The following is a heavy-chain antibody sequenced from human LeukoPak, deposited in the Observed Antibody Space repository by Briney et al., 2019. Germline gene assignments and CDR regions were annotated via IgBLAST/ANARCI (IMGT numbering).Heavy chain of an antibody. CDR2: IYYSGST. J-gene: IGHJ5*02. CDR3: ARLYCFGGSCYSSRWFDP. D-gene: IGHD2-15*01. V-gene: IGHV4-59*01. CDR1: GGSISSYY. Sequence: AETLSLTCTVSGGSISSYYWSWIRQPPGQGLEWIGYIYYSGSTNYNPSLKSRVTISVDTSKNQFSLKLSSVTAADTAVYYCARLYCFGGSCYSSRWFDPWGQGTLVTVSS.